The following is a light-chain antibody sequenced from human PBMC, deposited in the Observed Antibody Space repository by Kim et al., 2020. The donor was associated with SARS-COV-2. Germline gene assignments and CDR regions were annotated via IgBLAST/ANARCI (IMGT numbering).Light chain of an antibody. CDR2: AAS. Sequence: IQMTQSPSSLSASVGDRVTITCRASQDINDYVAWFQQKPGKAPKSLIYAASSLQVGVSSKFSGGGSGTDFTLTISSLQPEDSATYFCQQYNTYPWTFGPGTKVDIK. CDR3: QQYNTYPWT. V-gene: IGKV1-16*02. CDR1: QDINDY. J-gene: IGKJ1*01.